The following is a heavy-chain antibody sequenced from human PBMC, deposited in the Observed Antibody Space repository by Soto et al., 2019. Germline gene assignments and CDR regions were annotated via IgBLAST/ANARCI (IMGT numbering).Heavy chain of an antibody. CDR3: AHSSTDLNHAMDV. V-gene: IGHV2-5*02. CDR2: IYWDDDK. CDR1: WLSLTTNGLS. J-gene: IGHJ6*02. D-gene: IGHD3-3*01. Sequence: QITLKESGPTLVKPTQTLTLTCAFSWLSLTTNGLSVGWVRQPPGKALEWLALIYWDDDKRYSPSLKSRRTITRDTSKNQVVLTMTNMDPVDTATYYCAHSSTDLNHAMDVWGQGTTVSVSS.